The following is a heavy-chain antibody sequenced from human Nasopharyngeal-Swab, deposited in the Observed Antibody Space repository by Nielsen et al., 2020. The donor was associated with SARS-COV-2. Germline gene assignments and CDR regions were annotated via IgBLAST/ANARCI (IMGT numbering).Heavy chain of an antibody. J-gene: IGHJ6*02. V-gene: IGHV3-48*02. CDR1: GSTFSSYS. Sequence: GGSLRLSCAASGSTFSSYSMNWVRQAPGKGLEWVSYISSSSSTIYYADSVKGRFTISRDNAKNSLYLQMNSLRDEDTAVYYCARVKRIVVVPAATGMDVWGQGTTVTVSS. CDR3: ARVKRIVVVPAATGMDV. CDR2: ISSSSSTI. D-gene: IGHD2-2*01.